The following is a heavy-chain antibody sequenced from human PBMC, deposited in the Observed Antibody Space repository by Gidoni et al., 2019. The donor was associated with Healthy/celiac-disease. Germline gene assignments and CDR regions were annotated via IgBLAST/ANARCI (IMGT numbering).Heavy chain of an antibody. D-gene: IGHD2-15*01. CDR3: TTHLYCSGGSCFLFDY. Sequence: EVQLVESGGGLVKPGGSLRLSCAASGFTFRNAWLNWVRQAPGKGLEWVGRIKSKTDGGTTDYAAPVKGRFTISRDDSKNTLYLQMNSLKTEDTAVYYCTTHLYCSGGSCFLFDYWGQGTLVTVSS. CDR1: GFTFRNAW. J-gene: IGHJ4*02. V-gene: IGHV3-15*07. CDR2: IKSKTDGGTT.